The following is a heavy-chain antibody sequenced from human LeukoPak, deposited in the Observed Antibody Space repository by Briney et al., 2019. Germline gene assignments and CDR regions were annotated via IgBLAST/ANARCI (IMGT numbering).Heavy chain of an antibody. V-gene: IGHV3-23*01. D-gene: IGHD3-3*01. J-gene: IGHJ4*02. CDR2: ISGSGGIT. CDR1: GFTFSRYA. CDR3: SRGRPWGGYFDY. Sequence: GESLRLSCAASGFTFSRYAMSWVRQAPEKGLEWVSSISGSGGITYHADSLKGRFTISRDNAKNSLYLQMNSLRAEDTAVYYCSRGRPWGGYFDYWGQGTLVTVSS.